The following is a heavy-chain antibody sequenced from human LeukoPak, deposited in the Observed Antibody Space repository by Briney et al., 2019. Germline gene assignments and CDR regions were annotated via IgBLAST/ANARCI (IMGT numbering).Heavy chain of an antibody. V-gene: IGHV4-34*01. CDR2: INHSGST. CDR3: ARHIMVRGVPYYYYYYYYMDV. D-gene: IGHD3-10*01. J-gene: IGHJ6*03. CDR1: GGSFSGYY. Sequence: PSETLSLTCAVYGGSFSGYYWGWIRQPPGKGLEWIGEINHSGSTNYNPSLKSRVTISVDTSKNQFSLKLSSVTAADTAVYYCARHIMVRGVPYYYYYYYYMDVWGKGTTVTISS.